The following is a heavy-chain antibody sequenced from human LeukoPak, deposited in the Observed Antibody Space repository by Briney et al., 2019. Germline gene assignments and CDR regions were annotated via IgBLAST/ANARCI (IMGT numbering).Heavy chain of an antibody. CDR3: ARDVWGIGAADGVKNYHYCYMDV. D-gene: IGHD6-13*01. V-gene: IGHV4-59*01. J-gene: IGHJ6*03. CDR1: GASISSYY. Sequence: SETLSLTCSVSGASISSYYWSWIRQSPGKGLEWIGNIYYSETNYNPSLKSRVIISADTSKNQFSLRLTSVTAADTAVYYCARDVWGIGAADGVKNYHYCYMDVWSKGTTVTVSS. CDR2: IYYSET.